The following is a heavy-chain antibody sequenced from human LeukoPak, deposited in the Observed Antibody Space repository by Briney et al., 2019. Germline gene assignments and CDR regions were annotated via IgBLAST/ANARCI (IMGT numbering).Heavy chain of an antibody. V-gene: IGHV4-30-2*01. Sequence: SETLSLTCAVSGGSISSGGYSWSWIRQPPGKGLEWIGYIYHSGSTYYNPSLKSRVTISVDRSKNQFSLKLSSVTAADTAVYYCARSTVTTPDAFDIWGQGTMVTVSS. J-gene: IGHJ3*02. D-gene: IGHD4-17*01. CDR2: IYHSGST. CDR3: ARSTVTTPDAFDI. CDR1: GGSISSGGYS.